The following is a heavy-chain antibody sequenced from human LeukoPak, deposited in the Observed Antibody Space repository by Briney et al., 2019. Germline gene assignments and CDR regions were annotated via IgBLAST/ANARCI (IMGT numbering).Heavy chain of an antibody. V-gene: IGHV3-11*04. J-gene: IGHJ6*03. D-gene: IGHD1-26*01. Sequence: GGSLRLSCAASGFTFSDYYMSWIRQAPGKGLEWVSYISSSGSTIYYADSVKGRFTISRDNARNSLYLQMNSLRAEDTAVYYCARGRSGAHYYYYMDVWGKGTTVTVSS. CDR2: ISSSGSTI. CDR1: GFTFSDYY. CDR3: ARGRSGAHYYYYMDV.